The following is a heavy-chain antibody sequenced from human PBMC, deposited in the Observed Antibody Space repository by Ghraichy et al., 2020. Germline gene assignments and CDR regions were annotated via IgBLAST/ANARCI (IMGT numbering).Heavy chain of an antibody. V-gene: IGHV4-59*08. CDR2: IYYSGST. Sequence: SETLSLTCTVSGGSISSYYWSWIRQPPGKGLEWIGYIYYSGSTNYNPSLKSRVTISVDTSKNQFSLKLSSVTAADTAVYYCARFEILVPEGVKGPGPNWFDPWGQGTLVTVSS. D-gene: IGHD7-27*01. J-gene: IGHJ5*02. CDR3: ARFEILVPEGVKGPGPNWFDP. CDR1: GGSISSYY.